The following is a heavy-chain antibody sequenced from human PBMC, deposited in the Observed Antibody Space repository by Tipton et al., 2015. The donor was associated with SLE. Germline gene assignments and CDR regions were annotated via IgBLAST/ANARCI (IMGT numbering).Heavy chain of an antibody. D-gene: IGHD6-25*01. CDR2: ISSDGSNI. CDR3: ARDSHSSATY. CDR1: GFTFSSYC. V-gene: IGHV3-74*01. J-gene: IGHJ4*02. Sequence: SLRLSCIVSGFTFSSYCMNWFRQAPGKGLVWVSRISSDGSNIAYADSVKGRFTVSRDNAKNTLYLEMSSLRAEDTAVYYCARDSHSSATYWGQGTLVTVSS.